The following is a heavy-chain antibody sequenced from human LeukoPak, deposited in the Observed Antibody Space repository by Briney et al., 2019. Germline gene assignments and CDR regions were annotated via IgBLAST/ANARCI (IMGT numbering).Heavy chain of an antibody. D-gene: IGHD2-2*01. CDR1: GFTFSSYS. CDR3: ARAPRYCSSTSCYPPALDY. J-gene: IGHJ4*02. Sequence: GGSLRLSCAASGFTFSSYSMNWVRQAPGKGLEWVSYISSSSSTIYYADSVKGRFTISRDNAKNSLYLQMNSLRAEDTAVYYCARAPRYCSSTSCYPPALDYWGQGTLVTVSS. V-gene: IGHV3-48*01. CDR2: ISSSSSTI.